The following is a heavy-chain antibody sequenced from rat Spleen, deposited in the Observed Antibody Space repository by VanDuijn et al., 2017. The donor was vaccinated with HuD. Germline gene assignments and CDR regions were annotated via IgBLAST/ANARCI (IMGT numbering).Heavy chain of an antibody. CDR3: ATQGYYYSEVMDA. D-gene: IGHD1-1*01. Sequence: EVQLVESGGGLVQPGRSMKLSCAASGFTFNDYYMAWVRQAPKKGLAWVASISYEGSSTYYRDSVKGRFTISRDNAKSTLYLQMDSLRSEDTATYYCATQGYYYSEVMDAWGQGASVTVSS. CDR1: GFTFNDYY. CDR2: ISYEGSST. J-gene: IGHJ4*01. V-gene: IGHV5-22*01.